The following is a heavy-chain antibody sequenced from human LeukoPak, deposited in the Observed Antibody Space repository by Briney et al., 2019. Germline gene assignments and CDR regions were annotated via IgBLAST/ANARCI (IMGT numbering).Heavy chain of an antibody. CDR3: ARYVVYGTGKYYFDY. V-gene: IGHV4-39*01. CDR2: TTYGGTT. J-gene: IGHJ4*02. CDR1: GGSIRSSDYC. Sequence: SETLSLTCFVSGGSIRSSDYCWSWIRQPPGKEVEWIATTTYGGTTYYNPSLQSRVTISVDTSKNQFSLRLNSVTAADTAVYFCARYVVYGTGKYYFDYWGKGSLFTVSS. D-gene: IGHD3-10*01.